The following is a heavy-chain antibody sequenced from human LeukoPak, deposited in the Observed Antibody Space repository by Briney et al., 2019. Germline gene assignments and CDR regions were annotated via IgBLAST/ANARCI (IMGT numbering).Heavy chain of an antibody. Sequence: SETLSLTCTVSGVSISNSSYYWSWIRQPAGKGLEWIGRIYTTGSTDYNPSLKSRVTMSVDTSKNQFSLKLSSVTAADTAVYYCARGPPPDFDCWGQGTLVTVSS. CDR3: ARGPPPDFDC. CDR1: GVSISNSSYY. CDR2: IYTTGST. V-gene: IGHV4-61*02. J-gene: IGHJ4*02.